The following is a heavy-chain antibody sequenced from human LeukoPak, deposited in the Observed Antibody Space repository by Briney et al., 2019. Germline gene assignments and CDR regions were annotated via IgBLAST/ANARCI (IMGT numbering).Heavy chain of an antibody. CDR1: GFTFSSYA. D-gene: IGHD2-2*01. CDR2: ITASGGHT. V-gene: IGHV3-23*01. Sequence: GGSLRLSCAASGFTFSSYAMGWVRQAPGKGPEWVSVITASGGHTYYADSVKGRFTVSRDNSQNTLYLQMNSLRAEDTAVYYCAKGGRFTMGDYWGQGTLVTVSS. CDR3: AKGGRFTMGDY. J-gene: IGHJ4*02.